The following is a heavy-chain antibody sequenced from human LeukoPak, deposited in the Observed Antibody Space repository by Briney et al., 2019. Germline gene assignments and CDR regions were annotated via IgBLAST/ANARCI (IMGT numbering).Heavy chain of an antibody. D-gene: IGHD3-10*01. V-gene: IGHV3-9*01. CDR3: AKDREYYGSGSYYY. CDR1: GFTFDDYA. Sequence: GRSLRLSCAASGFTFDDYAMHWVRQAPGKGLEWVSGISWNSGSIGYADSVKGRFTISRDNAKNSLYLQMNSLRAEDTALYYCAKDREYYGSGSYYYWGQGTLVTVSS. CDR2: ISWNSGSI. J-gene: IGHJ4*02.